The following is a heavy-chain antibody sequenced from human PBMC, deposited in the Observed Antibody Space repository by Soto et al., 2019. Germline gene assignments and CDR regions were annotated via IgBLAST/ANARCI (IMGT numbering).Heavy chain of an antibody. D-gene: IGHD3-3*01. V-gene: IGHV4-31*03. CDR3: ARAIFGVVNNWFDP. Sequence: QVQLQESGPGLVKPSQTLSLTCTVSGGSISSGGYYWSWIRQHPGKGLEWIGYIYYSGSTYYNPYLKSRVTISVDTSKNQFSLKLSSVTAADTAVYYCARAIFGVVNNWFDPWGQGTLVTVSS. CDR2: IYYSGST. CDR1: GGSISSGGYY. J-gene: IGHJ5*02.